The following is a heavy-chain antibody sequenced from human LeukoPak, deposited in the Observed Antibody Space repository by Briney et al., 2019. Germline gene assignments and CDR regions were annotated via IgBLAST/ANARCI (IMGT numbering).Heavy chain of an antibody. CDR1: GFTFSSYA. D-gene: IGHD3-3*02. CDR2: ISGSAVST. Sequence: GGSLGLSCAASGFTFSSYAMTGVRQAPGKGLEWVSTISGSAVSTYYADSVKGRFTISRDNSKNTVYLQMNTLRAEDTAVYYCAKDSGCSFGFDYWGQGTLVTVSS. J-gene: IGHJ4*02. CDR3: AKDSGCSFGFDY. V-gene: IGHV3-23*01.